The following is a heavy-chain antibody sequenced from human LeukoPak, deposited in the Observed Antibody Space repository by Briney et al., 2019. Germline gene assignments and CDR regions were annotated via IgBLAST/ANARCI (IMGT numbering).Heavy chain of an antibody. CDR1: GFTFSRYG. V-gene: IGHV3-21*01. CDR3: ARAVSSSWYRGNPDSYYYMDV. CDR2: IISSSTYI. Sequence: GGSLRLSCAGSGFTFSRYGMNWVRQARGKGLEWVGSIISSSTYIYYADSVKGRFTISRDNAKDSQTLQMNSLRADDTAVYYCARAVSSSWYRGNPDSYYYMDVWGKGTTVTISS. J-gene: IGHJ6*03. D-gene: IGHD6-13*01.